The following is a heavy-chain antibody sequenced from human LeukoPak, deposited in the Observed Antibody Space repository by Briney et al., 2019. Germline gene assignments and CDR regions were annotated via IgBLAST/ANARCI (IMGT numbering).Heavy chain of an antibody. J-gene: IGHJ4*02. CDR1: GFTVSTNC. CDR2: IYSGGTT. D-gene: IGHD5-18*01. Sequence: GGSLRLSCAASGFTVSTNCMTWVRQAPGKGLEWVSTIYSGGTTYYADSVTGRFTISRHNSRNTLYLQMNSLRAEDTAVYYCARVDTVMAYYFDLWGQGTLVTVSS. V-gene: IGHV3-53*04. CDR3: ARVDTVMAYYFDL.